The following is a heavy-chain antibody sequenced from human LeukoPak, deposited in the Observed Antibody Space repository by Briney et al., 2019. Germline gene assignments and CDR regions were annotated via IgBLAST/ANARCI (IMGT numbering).Heavy chain of an antibody. D-gene: IGHD3-10*01. CDR1: GFTFSSYS. J-gene: IGHJ4*02. CDR3: ARHHYYGSGSFDY. Sequence: PGGSLRLSCAASGFTFSSYSMNWVRQAPGKGLEWVANIKQDGSEKYYVDSVKGRFTISRDNAKNSLYLQMNSLRAEDTAVYYCARHHYYGSGSFDYWGQGTLVTVSS. CDR2: IKQDGSEK. V-gene: IGHV3-7*01.